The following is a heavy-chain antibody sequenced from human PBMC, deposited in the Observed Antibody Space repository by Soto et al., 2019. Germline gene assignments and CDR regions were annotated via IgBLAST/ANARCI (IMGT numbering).Heavy chain of an antibody. V-gene: IGHV1-46*01. D-gene: IGHD6-25*01. J-gene: IGHJ6*02. CDR2: INPSGGST. Sequence: QVQLVQSGAEVKKPGASVKVSCKASGYTFTNYYIHWVRQAPRQGLEWMGIINPSGGSTSYAQKSQGRVTMNSDTSTSTVYMELSSLRSADTAVYYCARGDGRGSSGFYYYYGMDVWGHGTTVTVSS. CDR3: ARGDGRGSSGFYYYYGMDV. CDR1: GYTFTNYY.